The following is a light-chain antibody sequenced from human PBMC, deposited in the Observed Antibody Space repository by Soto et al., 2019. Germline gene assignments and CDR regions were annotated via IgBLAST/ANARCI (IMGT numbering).Light chain of an antibody. CDR3: QQRTNWPIT. CDR2: DAS. J-gene: IGKJ5*01. CDR1: HSVGTY. V-gene: IGKV3-11*01. Sequence: ILLTQSAGTLSLSPGERATLSCRASHSVGTYLAWYQQKPGQTPRLLIYDASNRATGIPARFSGSGSGTDFTLTITSLEPEDFAVYYCQQRTNWPITFGQGTRLEI.